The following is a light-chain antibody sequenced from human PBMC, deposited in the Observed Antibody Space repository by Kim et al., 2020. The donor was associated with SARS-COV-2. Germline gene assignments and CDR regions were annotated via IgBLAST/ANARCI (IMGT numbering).Light chain of an antibody. CDR3: QAWDSSTVV. V-gene: IGLV3-1*01. J-gene: IGLJ2*01. CDR2: QDS. CDR1: KLGDKY. Sequence: VPPGQPASITCSGDKLGDKYACWYQQKPGQSPVLVIYQDSKRPSGIPERFSGSNSGNTATLTISGTQAMDEADYYCQAWDSSTVVFGGGTQLTVL.